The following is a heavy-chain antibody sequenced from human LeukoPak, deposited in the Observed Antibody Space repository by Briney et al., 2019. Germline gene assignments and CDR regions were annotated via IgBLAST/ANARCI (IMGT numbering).Heavy chain of an antibody. Sequence: PGGSLRLSCSASGFTFTSYGMHWVRQAPGKGLEWVSTISYSGGSTYYADSVKGRFAISRDSSKNTLYLQMNGLRGEDTAVYYCAKDDGGSPPDAFDIWGQGTLVTVSS. V-gene: IGHV3-23*01. J-gene: IGHJ3*02. D-gene: IGHD3-10*01. CDR1: GFTFTSYG. CDR3: AKDDGGSPPDAFDI. CDR2: ISYSGGST.